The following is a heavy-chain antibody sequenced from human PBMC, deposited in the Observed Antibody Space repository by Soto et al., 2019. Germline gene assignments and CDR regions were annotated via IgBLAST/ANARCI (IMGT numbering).Heavy chain of an antibody. CDR1: GGSIRNSGYY. CDR3: GRDAVTKRDFYYYGMDV. CDR2: ISYSGST. J-gene: IGHJ6*02. Sequence: QVQLQESGPGLVKPSQTLSLTCTVSGGSIRNSGYYWSWIRQLPGKGLEWIGFISYSGSTDYAPSLQSRVTVSVDTSKNQFSLNLSSVTAADTAVYYCGRDAVTKRDFYYYGMDVWGRGTTVTVSS. V-gene: IGHV4-31*03. D-gene: IGHD4-4*01.